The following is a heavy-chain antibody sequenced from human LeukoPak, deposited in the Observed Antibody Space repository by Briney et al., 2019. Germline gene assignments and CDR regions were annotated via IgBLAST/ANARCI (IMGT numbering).Heavy chain of an antibody. CDR1: GFTFSDYY. CDR2: ISSSSSYT. D-gene: IGHD6-13*01. J-gene: IGHJ5*02. Sequence: PGGSLRLSCAASGFTFSDYYMSWIRQAPGKGLEWVSYISSSSSYTNYADSVKGRFTISRDNAKNSLYLQMNSLRPEDTAVYYCARGGLYSSSAFDPWGQGTLVTVSS. CDR3: ARGGLYSSSAFDP. V-gene: IGHV3-11*06.